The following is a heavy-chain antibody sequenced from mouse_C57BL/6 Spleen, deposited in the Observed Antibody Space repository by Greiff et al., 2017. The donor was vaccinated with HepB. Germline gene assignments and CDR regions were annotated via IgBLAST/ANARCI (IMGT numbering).Heavy chain of an antibody. Sequence: EVKLMESGGGLVQPGGSLSLSCAASGFTFTDYYMSWVRQPPGKALEWLGFIRNKANGYTTEYSASVKGRITISRDNSQSILYLQMNALRAEDSATYYCARYRGYNNYAIDYWGQRTSVTVSS. CDR2: IRNKANGYTT. J-gene: IGHJ4*01. V-gene: IGHV7-3*01. CDR1: GFTFTDYY. CDR3: ARYRGYNNYAIDY. D-gene: IGHD1-3*01.